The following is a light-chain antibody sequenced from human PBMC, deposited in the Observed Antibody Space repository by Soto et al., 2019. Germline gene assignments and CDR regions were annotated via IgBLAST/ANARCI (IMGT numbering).Light chain of an antibody. Sequence: QSALTQPPSVSGAPGQRVTISCTGSSSNIGAGYDVHWYQQLPGTAPKLLIYGNSNRPSGVPDRFSGSKSGTSASLAITGLQAEDDAAYYCQSYGSSLSGYVFGTGTQLTV. CDR1: SSNIGAGYD. V-gene: IGLV1-40*01. CDR3: QSYGSSLSGYV. CDR2: GNS. J-gene: IGLJ1*01.